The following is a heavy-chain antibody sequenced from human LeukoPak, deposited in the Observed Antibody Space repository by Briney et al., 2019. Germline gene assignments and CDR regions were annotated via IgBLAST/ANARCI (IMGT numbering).Heavy chain of an antibody. CDR2: IYPGDSDT. V-gene: IGHV5-51*01. CDR3: ARVEGDSSGAMDY. D-gene: IGHD3-22*01. J-gene: IGHJ4*02. CDR1: GYSFTSHW. Sequence: GESLKISCKGSGYSFTSHWIGWVRQMPGKGLEWMGIIYPGDSDTRYNPSFQGQVTISADKSISTAYLQWSSLKASDTAMYYCARVEGDSSGAMDYWGQGTLVTVSS.